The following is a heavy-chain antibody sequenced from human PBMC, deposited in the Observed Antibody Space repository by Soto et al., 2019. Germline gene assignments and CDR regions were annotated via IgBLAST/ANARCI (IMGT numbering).Heavy chain of an antibody. D-gene: IGHD1-7*01. CDR2: IDPSDSYT. CDR1: GYSFTSYW. J-gene: IGHJ6*02. V-gene: IGHV5-10-1*01. Sequence: GESLKISCKGSGYSFTSYWISWVRQMPGKGLEWMGRIDPSDSYTNYSPSFQGHVTISADKSISTAYLQWSSLKASDTAMYYCARLELPQIYYYYYGMDVWGQGTTVTVSS. CDR3: ARLELPQIYYYYYGMDV.